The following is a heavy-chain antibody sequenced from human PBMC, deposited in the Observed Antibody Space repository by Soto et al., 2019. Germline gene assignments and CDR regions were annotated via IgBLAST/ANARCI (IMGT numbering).Heavy chain of an antibody. CDR3: ARSATVTDWFDP. CDR1: GFTFSSYA. V-gene: IGHV3-30-3*01. CDR2: ISYDGSNK. Sequence: QVQLVESGGGVVQSGRSLRLSCAASGFTFSSYAMHWVRQALGKGLEWVAVISYDGSNKYYADSVKGRFTISRDNSKNTLYLQMNSLRAEDTAVYYCARSATVTDWFDPWGQGTLVTVSS. J-gene: IGHJ5*02. D-gene: IGHD4-17*01.